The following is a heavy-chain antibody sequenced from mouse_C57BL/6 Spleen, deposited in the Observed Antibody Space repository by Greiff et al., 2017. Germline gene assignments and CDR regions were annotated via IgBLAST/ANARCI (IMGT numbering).Heavy chain of an antibody. D-gene: IGHD1-1*01. CDR2: IYPGSGST. Sequence: QVQLQQPGAELVKPGASVKMSCKASGYTFTSYWITWVKQRPGQGLEWIGDIYPGSGSTNYNEKFKSKATLTVDTSSSTAYMQLSSLTSEDSAVYYCARLYYGSSYYYFDDWGQGTTLTVAS. J-gene: IGHJ2*01. CDR3: ARLYYGSSYYYFDD. CDR1: GYTFTSYW. V-gene: IGHV1-55*01.